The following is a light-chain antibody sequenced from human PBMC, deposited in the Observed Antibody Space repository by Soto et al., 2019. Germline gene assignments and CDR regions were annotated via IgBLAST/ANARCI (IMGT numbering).Light chain of an antibody. CDR2: DNT. CDR3: QFYDSRLTGSYV. CDR1: KSNIGAGFA. V-gene: IGLV1-40*01. Sequence: QSVLTQPPSVSGAPGQRVTISCTGRKSNIGAGFAVHWYQHIPGAAPRLLIYDNTDRPSGVPDRFSASTSGTSASLTINGLQAEDEGDYYCQFYDSRLTGSYVFGTGTKLTVL. J-gene: IGLJ1*01.